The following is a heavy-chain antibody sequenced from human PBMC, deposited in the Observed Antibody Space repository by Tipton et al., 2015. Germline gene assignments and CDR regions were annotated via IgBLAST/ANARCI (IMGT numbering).Heavy chain of an antibody. CDR3: ARLIHTLMPDPEWFDP. D-gene: IGHD1-14*01. CDR1: DASINKSDDY. J-gene: IGHJ5*02. CDR2: MFHSGIT. V-gene: IGHV4-39*01. Sequence: TLSLTCTVSDASINKSDDYWAWIRQPPGKGLEWIGHMFHSGITHYNPSLKSRVTISVDMSNNQFSLRLRSVTATDTAVYYCARLIHTLMPDPEWFDPWGQGTLVTVSS.